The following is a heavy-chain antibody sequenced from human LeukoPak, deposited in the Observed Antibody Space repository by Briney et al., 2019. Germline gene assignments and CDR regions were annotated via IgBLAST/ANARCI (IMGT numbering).Heavy chain of an antibody. CDR2: IYSGGST. V-gene: IGHV3-66*02. D-gene: IGHD3-10*01. CDR1: GGSFSGYY. CDR3: AKSLLLWFGEPTGFDY. J-gene: IGHJ4*02. Sequence: PSETLSLTCAVYGGSFSGYYWSWIRQPPGKGLEWVSLIYSGGSTYYADSVKGRFTISRDNSKNTLYLQMNSLRAEDTAVYYCAKSLLLWFGEPTGFDYWGQGTLVTVSS.